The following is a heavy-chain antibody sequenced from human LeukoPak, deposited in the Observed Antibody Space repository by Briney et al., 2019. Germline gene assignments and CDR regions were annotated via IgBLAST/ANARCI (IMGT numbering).Heavy chain of an antibody. J-gene: IGHJ4*02. D-gene: IGHD5-18*01. CDR2: ISSSSSYI. Sequence: GGSLRLSCAASGFTFSSYSMNWVRQAPGKGLEWVSSISSSSSYIYYADSVKGRFTISRDNAKNSLYLQMNSLRAEDTAVYYCARVGRPTDTAMDDSDYWGQGTLVTVSS. V-gene: IGHV3-21*01. CDR1: GFTFSSYS. CDR3: ARVGRPTDTAMDDSDY.